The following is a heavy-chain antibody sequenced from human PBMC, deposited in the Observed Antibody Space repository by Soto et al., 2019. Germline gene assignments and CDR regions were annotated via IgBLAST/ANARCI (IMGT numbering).Heavy chain of an antibody. D-gene: IGHD2-15*01. CDR3: ARHTPAISISDH. CDR2: IFYSGST. V-gene: IGHV4-59*08. CDR1: GGPISSYY. Sequence: SETLSLTCTVSGGPISSYYWSWIRQPPGKGLEWIGNIFYSGSTNYNPSLKSRVTISVDTSKNQFSLKLSSVTAADTAVYYCARHTPAISISDHWGQGTLVTVSS. J-gene: IGHJ4*02.